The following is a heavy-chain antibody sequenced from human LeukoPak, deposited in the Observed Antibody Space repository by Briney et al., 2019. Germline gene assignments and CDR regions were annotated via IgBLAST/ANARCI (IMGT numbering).Heavy chain of an antibody. V-gene: IGHV4-61*01. CDR1: GASVSSVSYY. CDR3: ARGPPLRGYSYGYSYFDY. Sequence: SETPSLTCTVSGASVSSVSYYWSWIRQPPGKGLEWIGYISYSGSTNYNPSLKSRVTISVDTSKNQFSLKLSSVTAADTAVYYCARGPPLRGYSYGYSYFDYWGQGTLVTVSS. D-gene: IGHD5-18*01. CDR2: ISYSGST. J-gene: IGHJ4*02.